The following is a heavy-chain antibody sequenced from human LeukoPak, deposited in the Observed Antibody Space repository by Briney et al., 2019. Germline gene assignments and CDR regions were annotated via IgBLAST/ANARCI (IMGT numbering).Heavy chain of an antibody. Sequence: GGSLRLSCAASGFTLSGYWMSWVRQAPGKGLEWVATIKVDGSEKNYVDSVKGRLTISRDNAKNSLYLQMSSLRVEDTAVYYCAREIPGGATTLDYWGQGTLVTVSS. J-gene: IGHJ4*02. D-gene: IGHD3-16*01. CDR3: AREIPGGATTLDY. V-gene: IGHV3-7*01. CDR2: IKVDGSEK. CDR1: GFTLSGYW.